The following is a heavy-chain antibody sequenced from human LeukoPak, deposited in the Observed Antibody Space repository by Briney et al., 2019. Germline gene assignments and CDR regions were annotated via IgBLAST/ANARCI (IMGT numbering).Heavy chain of an antibody. J-gene: IGHJ5*02. Sequence: KSGGSLRLSCAASGFTFSSYSMNWVRQAPGKGLEWVSSISSSSYIYYADSVKGRFTISRDNAKNSLYLQMNSLRAEDTAVYYCASGIAGSNYNWFDPWGQGTLVTVSS. CDR3: ASGIAGSNYNWFDP. CDR1: GFTFSSYS. D-gene: IGHD6-13*01. V-gene: IGHV3-21*01. CDR2: ISSSSYI.